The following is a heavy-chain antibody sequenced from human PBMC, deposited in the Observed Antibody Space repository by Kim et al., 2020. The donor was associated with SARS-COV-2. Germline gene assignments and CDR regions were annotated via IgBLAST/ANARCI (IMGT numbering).Heavy chain of an antibody. CDR1: GFTFSNYA. CDR3: AKGQGPQFDY. CDR2: ISGGGSST. J-gene: IGHJ4*02. V-gene: IGHV3-23*01. Sequence: GGSLRLSCAASGFTFSNYAMSWVRQAPGKGLEWVSDISGGGSSTHYADSVKGRFTISRDNSKNTLYLQMNSLRGEDTAVYYCAKGQGPQFDYWGQGTLVTVSS.